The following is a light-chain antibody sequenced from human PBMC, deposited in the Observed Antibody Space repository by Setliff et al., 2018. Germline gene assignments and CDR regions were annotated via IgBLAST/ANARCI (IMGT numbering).Light chain of an antibody. CDR3: SSYTSSSTVV. CDR2: DVS. V-gene: IGLV2-14*03. J-gene: IGLJ2*01. Sequence: QSVLTQPASVSGSPGQSITISCTGTSSDIGGYKYVSWYQQHPGKAPKLMLNDVSNRPSGVSNRFSGSKSGNTASLTISGLQAEDEADYYCSSYTSSSTVVFGGGTQLTVL. CDR1: SSDIGGYKY.